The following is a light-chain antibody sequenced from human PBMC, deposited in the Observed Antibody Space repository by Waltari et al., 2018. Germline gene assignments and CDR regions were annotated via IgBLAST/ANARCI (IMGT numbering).Light chain of an antibody. Sequence: QSVLTQPPSAFGTPGQRVTISCSGSSSNIGSQTVNWYQQLPRTAPKLLIYRNYQRPSGVPDRFSGSKSGTSASRAISGLQSEDEADYYCAVWDDSLNGPVFGGGTQRTVL. V-gene: IGLV1-44*01. CDR1: SSNIGSQT. J-gene: IGLJ7*01. CDR2: RNY. CDR3: AVWDDSLNGPV.